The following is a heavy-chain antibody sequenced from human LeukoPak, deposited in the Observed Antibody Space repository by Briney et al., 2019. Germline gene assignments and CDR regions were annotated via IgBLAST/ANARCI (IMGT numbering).Heavy chain of an antibody. CDR3: ARGTTTGYRTSWFDY. CDR1: GFIFSSYA. Sequence: GGSLRLSCVASGFIFSSYAMTWVRQAPGKGLEWVSRISSSGATTYYADSVKGRFTISRDNAKNSLYLQMNSLRAEDTAVYYCARGTTTGYRTSWFDYWGQGTLVTVSS. D-gene: IGHD6-13*01. J-gene: IGHJ4*02. V-gene: IGHV3-21*01. CDR2: ISSSGATT.